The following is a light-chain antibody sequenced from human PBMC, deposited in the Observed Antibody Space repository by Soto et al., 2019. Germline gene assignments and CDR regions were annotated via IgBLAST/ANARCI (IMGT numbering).Light chain of an antibody. CDR2: GAS. CDR3: QQHDQGWT. CDR1: QSVSTK. J-gene: IGKJ1*01. V-gene: IGKV3-15*01. Sequence: EMVMTQSPATLSVSLGERATLSCRASQSVSTKLVWYQQKPGQAPRLLIYGASTRATGIPARFSGSGSGTAFTLTISSLQSEDFAVYYCQQHDQGWTFGQGTKVEIK.